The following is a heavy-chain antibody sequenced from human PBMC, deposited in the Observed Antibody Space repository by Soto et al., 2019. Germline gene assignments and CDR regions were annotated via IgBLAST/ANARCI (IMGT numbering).Heavy chain of an antibody. D-gene: IGHD2-2*01. V-gene: IGHV1-18*01. CDR2: ISAYNGNT. CDR3: ARVPQVIKYQLLSLNWFDP. CDR1: GYTFTSYG. Sequence: QVQLVQSGAEVKKPGASVKVSCKASGYTFTSYGISWVRQAPGQGLEWMGWISAYNGNTNYAQKLQGRVTMTTDTSTSTAYMELRSLRSDDTAVYYCARVPQVIKYQLLSLNWFDPWGHGTLVTVSS. J-gene: IGHJ5*02.